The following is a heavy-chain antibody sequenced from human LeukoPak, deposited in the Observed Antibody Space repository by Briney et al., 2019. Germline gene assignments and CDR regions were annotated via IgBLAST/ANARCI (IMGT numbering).Heavy chain of an antibody. Sequence: GGSLRLSCAASGFTFSSYWMSWVRQAPGKGLEWVANIKQDGSEKYYVDSVKGRFTISRDNAKNSLYLQMNSLRAEDTAVYYCARDGPGSGSYYFDYWGQGTLVTVSS. J-gene: IGHJ4*02. D-gene: IGHD3-10*01. CDR1: GFTFSSYW. V-gene: IGHV3-7*01. CDR3: ARDGPGSGSYYFDY. CDR2: IKQDGSEK.